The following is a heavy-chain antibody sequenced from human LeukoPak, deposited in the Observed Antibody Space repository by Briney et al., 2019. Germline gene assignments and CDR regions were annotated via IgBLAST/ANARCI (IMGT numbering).Heavy chain of an antibody. Sequence: SETLSLTCTVSGGSISSYYWGWIRQPPGKGLEWIGSIYYSGSTSYNPSLKSRVTISLDTSKNQFSLKLTSVTAADTAVYYCARKGYSISWYSPWGQGTLVTVSS. D-gene: IGHD6-13*01. CDR1: GGSISSYY. CDR3: ARKGYSISWYSP. V-gene: IGHV4-39*07. CDR2: IYYSGST. J-gene: IGHJ5*02.